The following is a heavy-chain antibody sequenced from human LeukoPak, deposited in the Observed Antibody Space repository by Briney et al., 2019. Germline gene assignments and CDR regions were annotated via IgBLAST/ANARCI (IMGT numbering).Heavy chain of an antibody. V-gene: IGHV1-18*01. CDR3: ARVHRTYYYDSSAYREFDP. Sequence: GASVKVSCKASGYTFNSYGISWVRQAPGQGLEWMGWISAYNGNTNYAQKLQGRVTMTTDTSTSTAYMELRSLRSDDTAVYYCARVHRTYYYDSSAYREFDPWGQGTLVTASS. CDR2: ISAYNGNT. J-gene: IGHJ5*02. D-gene: IGHD3-22*01. CDR1: GYTFNSYG.